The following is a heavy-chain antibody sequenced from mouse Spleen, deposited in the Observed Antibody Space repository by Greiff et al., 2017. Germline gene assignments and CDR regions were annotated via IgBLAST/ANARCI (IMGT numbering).Heavy chain of an antibody. CDR2: INPSSGYT. V-gene: IGHV1-7*01. D-gene: IGHD4-1*01. J-gene: IGHJ2*01. CDR3: ARGGLGRGYYFDY. Sequence: QVQLQQSGAELAKPGASVKLSCKASGYTFTSSWMHWVKQGPGQGLEWIGYINPSSGYTKYNQKFKDKATLTADKSSSTAYMQLSSLTDEDSAVYYCARGGLGRGYYFDYWGQGTTLTVSS. CDR1: GYTFTSSW.